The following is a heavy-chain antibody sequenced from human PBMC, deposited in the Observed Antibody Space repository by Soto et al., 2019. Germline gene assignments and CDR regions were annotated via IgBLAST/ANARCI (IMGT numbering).Heavy chain of an antibody. D-gene: IGHD4-17*01. CDR2: ISSSSSYI. CDR1: GFTFSSYS. J-gene: IGHJ3*02. CDR3: ARDLGRLRGNHDAFDI. Sequence: GGSLRLSCAASGFTFSSYSMNWVRQAPGKGLEWVSSISSSSSYIYYADSVKGRFTISRDNAKYSLYLQMNSLRAEDTAVYYCARDLGRLRGNHDAFDIWGQGTMVTVSS. V-gene: IGHV3-21*01.